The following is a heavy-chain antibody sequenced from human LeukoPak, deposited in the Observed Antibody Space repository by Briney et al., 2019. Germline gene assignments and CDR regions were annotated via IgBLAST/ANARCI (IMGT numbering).Heavy chain of an antibody. D-gene: IGHD3-22*01. V-gene: IGHV3-15*01. Sequence: PGGSLRLSCAASGFTFSNAWMSWVRQAPGKGLEWVGRIKSKTDGGTTDYAAPVKGRFTISRDDSKNTLYLQMNSLKTEDTAVYYCATGFITVDGAFDIWGRGTMVTVSS. CDR3: ATGFITVDGAFDI. J-gene: IGHJ3*02. CDR2: IKSKTDGGTT. CDR1: GFTFSNAW.